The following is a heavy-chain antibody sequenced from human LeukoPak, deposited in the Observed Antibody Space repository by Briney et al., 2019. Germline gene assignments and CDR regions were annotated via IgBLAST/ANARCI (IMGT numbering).Heavy chain of an antibody. Sequence: SETLSLTCTVSGGSISSYYWSWIRQPPGKGLVWIGYIYYSGSNNYNPSLKSRVTISVATSKNQFSLKLSSVTAPDTAVYYCAGARRYSWFDPWGQGTLVTVSS. CDR3: AGARRYSWFDP. CDR2: IYYSGSN. V-gene: IGHV4-59*01. D-gene: IGHD1-14*01. CDR1: GGSISSYY. J-gene: IGHJ5*02.